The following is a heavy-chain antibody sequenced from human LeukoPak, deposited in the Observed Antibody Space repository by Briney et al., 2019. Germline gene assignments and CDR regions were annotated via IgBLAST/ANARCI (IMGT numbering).Heavy chain of an antibody. Sequence: SQTLSLTCAVSGGSISSGGYSWSWIRQPPGKGLEWIGYIYHSGSTYFNPSLKSRVTISVDRSKNQFSLKLSSVTAADTAVYYCAREVSGIAAAVYYFDYWGQGTLVTVSS. J-gene: IGHJ4*02. CDR2: IYHSGST. CDR1: GGSISSGGYS. V-gene: IGHV4-30-2*01. D-gene: IGHD6-13*01. CDR3: AREVSGIAAAVYYFDY.